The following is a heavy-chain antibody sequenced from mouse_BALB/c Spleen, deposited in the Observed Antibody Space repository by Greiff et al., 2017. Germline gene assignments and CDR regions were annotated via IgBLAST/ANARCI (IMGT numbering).Heavy chain of an antibody. CDR1: GFSLTSYG. Sequence: VQLQQSGPGLVAPSQSLSITCTVSGFSLTSYGVHWVRQPPGKGLEWLGVIWAGGNTNYNSALMSRLSISKDNSKSQVFLKMNSLQTDDTAMYYCARLLRGDAMDYWGQGTSVTVSS. CDR3: ARLLRGDAMDY. V-gene: IGHV2-9*02. D-gene: IGHD1-1*01. CDR2: IWAGGNT. J-gene: IGHJ4*01.